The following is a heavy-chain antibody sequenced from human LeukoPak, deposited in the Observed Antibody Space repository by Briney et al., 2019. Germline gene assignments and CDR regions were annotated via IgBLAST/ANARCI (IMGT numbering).Heavy chain of an antibody. CDR3: ARGARGQQDY. D-gene: IGHD6-13*01. CDR1: GGSISSGGYS. V-gene: IGHV4-30-2*01. J-gene: IGHJ4*02. CDR2: IYHSGST. Sequence: SETLSLTCAVSGGSISSGGYSWSWIRQPPGKGLEWIGYIYHSGSTYYNPSLKSRVTISVDRSKNQFSLKLSSVTAAGTAVYYCARGARGQQDYWGQGTLVTVSS.